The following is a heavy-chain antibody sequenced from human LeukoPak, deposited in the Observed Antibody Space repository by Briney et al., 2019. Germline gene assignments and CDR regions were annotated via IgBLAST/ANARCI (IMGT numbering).Heavy chain of an antibody. J-gene: IGHJ5*02. Sequence: GGSLRLSCAASGFSVSNNYMSWVRQAPGKGLEWVSFTYSGGTTGYADSVEGRFTISRHNSKNTLYLQMNRLRVEDTAVYYCGRIYASGIDPWGQGTLVTVSS. D-gene: IGHD3-10*01. CDR2: TYSGGTT. CDR3: GRIYASGIDP. CDR1: GFSVSNNY. V-gene: IGHV3-53*04.